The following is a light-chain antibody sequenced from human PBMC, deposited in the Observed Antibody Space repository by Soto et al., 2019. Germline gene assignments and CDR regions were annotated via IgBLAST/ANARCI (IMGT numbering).Light chain of an antibody. CDR2: GAS. CDR3: QHYNYWPPWT. V-gene: IGKV3-15*01. CDR1: QSVSSN. J-gene: IGKJ1*01. Sequence: EIVMTQSPATLSVSPGERVTLSCRASQSVSSNLARYQQKPGQAPRLLIYGASTRATGIPARFSGNGSGTEFTLTISSLQSEDFAVYYCQHYNYWPPWTFGQGTKVEI.